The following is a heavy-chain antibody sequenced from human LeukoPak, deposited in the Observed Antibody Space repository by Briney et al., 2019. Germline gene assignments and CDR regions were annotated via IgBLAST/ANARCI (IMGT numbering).Heavy chain of an antibody. J-gene: IGHJ3*02. D-gene: IGHD1-26*01. CDR1: GFTFSGSA. Sequence: GGSLRLSCAASGFTFSGSAMHWVRQASGKGLEWVGRIRSKANSYATAYAASVKGRFTISRDDSKNTAYLQMNSLRAEDTAVYYCAKWPTKGGSYRDAFDIWGQGTMVTVSS. CDR2: IRSKANSYAT. V-gene: IGHV3-73*01. CDR3: AKWPTKGGSYRDAFDI.